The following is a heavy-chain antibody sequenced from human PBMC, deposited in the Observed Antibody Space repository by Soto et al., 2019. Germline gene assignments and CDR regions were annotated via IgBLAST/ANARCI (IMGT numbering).Heavy chain of an antibody. D-gene: IGHD3-10*01. CDR2: ISGSGGST. J-gene: IGHJ6*02. V-gene: IGHV3-23*01. Sequence: PGGSLRLSCAASGFTFSSYAMSWVRQAPGKGLEWVSAISGSGGSTYYADSVKGRFTISRDNSKNTLYLQMNSLRAEDTAVYYCAKDRSYGSAYYGMDVWGQGTTVTVSS. CDR1: GFTFSSYA. CDR3: AKDRSYGSAYYGMDV.